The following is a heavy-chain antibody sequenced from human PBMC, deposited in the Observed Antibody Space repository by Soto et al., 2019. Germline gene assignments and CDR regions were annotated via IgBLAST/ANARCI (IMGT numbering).Heavy chain of an antibody. Sequence: PGGSVRLSCAASGFTFSSYWMSWVRQAPGKGLEWVANIKQDGSEKYYVDSVKGRLTISRDNAKNSLFLQMNSLRAEDTAVYYCARYSSSFGWIEPWGHGTLVTVPS. J-gene: IGHJ5*02. CDR3: ARYSSSFGWIEP. CDR2: IKQDGSEK. CDR1: GFTFSSYW. D-gene: IGHD6-6*01. V-gene: IGHV3-7*01.